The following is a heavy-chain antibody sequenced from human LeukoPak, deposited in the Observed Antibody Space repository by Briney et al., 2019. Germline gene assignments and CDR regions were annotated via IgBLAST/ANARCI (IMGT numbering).Heavy chain of an antibody. Sequence: PSETLSLTCTVSDASVSSDNYYWSWIRQPPGKGLEWIVYVYYSGSTNYNPSLKSRVTISVDTSKNQFSLKLSSVTAADTAVYYCARRKAVRPRDYYFDYWGQGTLVTVFS. CDR1: DASVSSDNYY. CDR2: VYYSGST. V-gene: IGHV4-61*01. J-gene: IGHJ4*02. D-gene: IGHD6-6*01. CDR3: ARRKAVRPRDYYFDY.